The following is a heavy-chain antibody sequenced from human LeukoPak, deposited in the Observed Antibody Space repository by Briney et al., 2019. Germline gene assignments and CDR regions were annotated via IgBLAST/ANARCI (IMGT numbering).Heavy chain of an antibody. Sequence: PGRSLRLSCADSGFTFSSYEMNWVRQAPGKGLEWVSYISSSGSTTYYADSVKGRFTTSRDNAKNSLYLQMNSLRAEDTAVYYCARDAPLVGATYYFDYWGQGTLVTVSS. CDR3: ARDAPLVGATYYFDY. CDR1: GFTFSSYE. D-gene: IGHD1-26*01. V-gene: IGHV3-48*03. CDR2: ISSSGSTT. J-gene: IGHJ4*02.